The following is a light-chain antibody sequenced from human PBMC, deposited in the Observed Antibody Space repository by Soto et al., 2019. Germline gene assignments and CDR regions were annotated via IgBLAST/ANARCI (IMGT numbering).Light chain of an antibody. CDR2: GAF. J-gene: IGKJ1*01. CDR3: QQYGNSPWT. V-gene: IGKV3-20*01. CDR1: QSVSRSY. Sequence: EIVLTQSPGTLSLSPGERATLFCRASQSVSRSYLVWYQQKPGQAPRLLIYGAFNRATGIPDRFSGSGSGTDFTLTISRLEPEDFAVYYCQQYGNSPWTFGQGTKVDIK.